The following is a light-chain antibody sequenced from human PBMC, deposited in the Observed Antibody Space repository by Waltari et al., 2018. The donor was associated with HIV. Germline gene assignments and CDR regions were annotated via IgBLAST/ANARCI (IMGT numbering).Light chain of an antibody. Sequence: DIQITQFPSSLSTSVGARVVITCRTSQPIRTYLNWYQQIPGRGPKLLIYAATTLQSGVPSRFSASGSGTSFTLTISRLQPEDFATYYCQQTYSPPQYTFGQGTKLEI. CDR1: QPIRTY. CDR3: QQTYSPPQYT. V-gene: IGKV1-39*01. CDR2: AAT. J-gene: IGKJ2*01.